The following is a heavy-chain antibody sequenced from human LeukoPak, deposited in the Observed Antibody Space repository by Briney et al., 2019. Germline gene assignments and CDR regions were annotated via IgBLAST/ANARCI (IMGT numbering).Heavy chain of an antibody. V-gene: IGHV3-23*01. CDR3: AKDRSPYFYDSSGWHYFDY. CDR2: ISDSGGST. CDR1: GFTVTNNY. D-gene: IGHD3-22*01. Sequence: GGSLRLSCAASGFTVTNNYMSWVRQAPGKGLEWVSSISDSGGSTWYAHSVKGRFTISRDNSKSTLYLEMNSLRAEDTAVYYCAKDRSPYFYDSSGWHYFDYWGQGTLVTVSS. J-gene: IGHJ4*02.